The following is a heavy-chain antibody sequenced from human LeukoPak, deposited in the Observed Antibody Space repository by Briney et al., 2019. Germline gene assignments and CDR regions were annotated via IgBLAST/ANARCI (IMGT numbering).Heavy chain of an antibody. CDR2: IYYSGST. CDR3: ASNKGSAGN. J-gene: IGHJ4*02. Sequence: SETLSLTCTVSGGSISSSSYYRGWIRQPPGKGLEWIGSIYYSGSTYYNPSLKSRVTISVDTSKNQFSLELSSVTAADTAVYYCASNKGSAGNWGQGTLVTVSS. CDR1: GGSISSSSYY. D-gene: IGHD3-10*01. V-gene: IGHV4-39*01.